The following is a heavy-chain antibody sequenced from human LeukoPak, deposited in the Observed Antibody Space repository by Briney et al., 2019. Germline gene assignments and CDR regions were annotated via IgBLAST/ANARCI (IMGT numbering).Heavy chain of an antibody. D-gene: IGHD5-24*01. CDR3: VREAMATTPLGF. CDR1: GFTVSSNS. V-gene: IGHV3-66*01. Sequence: GGSLRLSCAASGFTVSSNSMNWVRQAPGQGLDWVSVIYSDGNTYPADSVKGRFTISRDNSKNKLYRQMSSLRAEDRAVYYGVREAMATTPLGFWGQGTLVTVSS. J-gene: IGHJ4*02. CDR2: IYSDGNT.